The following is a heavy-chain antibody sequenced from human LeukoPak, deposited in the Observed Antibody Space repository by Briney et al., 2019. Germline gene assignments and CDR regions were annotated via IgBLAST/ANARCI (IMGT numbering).Heavy chain of an antibody. V-gene: IGHV3-23*01. CDR1: GFTFSDYA. J-gene: IGHJ4*02. CDR2: ASYYVGKQ. Sequence: GGSLTLSCAASGFTFSDYAMSWVRQAPGKGLEWVSTASYYVGKQYHADSVRGRFTVSRDNSRNTVSLQMSSLRVEDTGIYYCAKAGIGADGAGFLCEYWGQGTLVTISS. D-gene: IGHD1-1*01. CDR3: AKAGIGADGAGFLCEY.